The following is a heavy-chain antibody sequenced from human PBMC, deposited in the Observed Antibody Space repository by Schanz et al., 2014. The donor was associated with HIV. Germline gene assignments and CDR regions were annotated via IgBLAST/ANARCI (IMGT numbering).Heavy chain of an antibody. CDR3: GTYNEGEGNDY. CDR2: ISESGGRS. J-gene: IGHJ4*02. V-gene: IGHV3-23*01. CDR1: FFSFRNYA. D-gene: IGHD3-16*01. Sequence: EVQLFSSRGGLEQPFFSLLLCCGSSFFSFRNYAMSWVRQAQGKGLEWVSSISESGGRSYYADSVNGRFTISRDNSKNTLYLQMNSLRAEDTAIYHCGTYNEGEGNDYWGQGTLVTVSS.